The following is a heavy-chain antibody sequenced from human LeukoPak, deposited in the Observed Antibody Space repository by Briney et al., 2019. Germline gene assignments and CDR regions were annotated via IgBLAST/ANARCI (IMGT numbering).Heavy chain of an antibody. CDR3: TRAGYSSGFDS. V-gene: IGHV3-74*03. CDR2: INSNGYSI. D-gene: IGHD6-19*01. J-gene: IGHJ5*01. Sequence: GGSLRLSCAASRFTFSGYWMHWVRQAPGKGLVWVSRINSNGYSITYADSVKGRFTISRDNAKNTLYLQMNSLIAEDTAVYFCTRAGYSSGFDSWGQGTLVTVSS. CDR1: RFTFSGYW.